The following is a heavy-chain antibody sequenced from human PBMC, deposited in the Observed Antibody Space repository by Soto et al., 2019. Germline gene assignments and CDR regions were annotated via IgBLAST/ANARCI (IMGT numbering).Heavy chain of an antibody. CDR1: GFTFSSYS. V-gene: IGHV3-21*01. Sequence: EVQLVESGGGLVKPGGSLRLSCAASGFTFSSYSMNWVRQAPGKGLEWVSSISSSSSYIYYADSVKGRFTISRDNAKNSLYLQMNSLRAEDTAVYYCARDKVETILRYFDLGGRGTLVTVS. CDR2: ISSSSSYI. J-gene: IGHJ2*01. D-gene: IGHD2-15*01. CDR3: ARDKVETILRYFDL.